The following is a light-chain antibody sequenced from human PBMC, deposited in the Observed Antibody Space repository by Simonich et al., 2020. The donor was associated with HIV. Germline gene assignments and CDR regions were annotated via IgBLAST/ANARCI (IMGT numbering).Light chain of an antibody. V-gene: IGKV4-1*01. Sequence: DIVMTQSPDSLAVSLGERATIHCKSSQSVLYSSNSKNYLAWFPQKPGQPPKLLIYWASTRESGVPDRFSGSGSGTDFTLTISRLEPEDFAVYYCQQYGSSRTFGQGTKVEIK. CDR2: WAS. CDR3: QQYGSSRT. J-gene: IGKJ1*01. CDR1: QSVLYSSNSKNY.